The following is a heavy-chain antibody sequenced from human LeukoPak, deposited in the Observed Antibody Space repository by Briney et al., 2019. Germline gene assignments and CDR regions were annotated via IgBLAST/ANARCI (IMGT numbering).Heavy chain of an antibody. D-gene: IGHD1-26*01. J-gene: IGHJ3*02. CDR2: IYHSGST. V-gene: IGHV4-38-2*01. CDR1: GYSISSGYY. CDR3: ASPPTSSGSYYDDAFDI. Sequence: SETLSLTCAVSGYSISSGYYWGWIRPPPVKGLEWIGSIYHSGSTYYNPSLKSRVTISVDTSKNQFSLKLSSVTAADTAVYYCASPPTSSGSYYDDAFDIWGQGTMVTVSS.